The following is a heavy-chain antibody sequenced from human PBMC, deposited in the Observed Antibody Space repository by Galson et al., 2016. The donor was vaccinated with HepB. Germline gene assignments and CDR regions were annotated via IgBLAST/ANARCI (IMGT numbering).Heavy chain of an antibody. Sequence: SVKVSCKASGYIFTNHAFSWVRQAPGQSLEWMGWIDTKKGNTFYARKLPGRVTMTTDTSTNTANMELPSLRSDDTAVEYCARDLVDSSGWVDYWGQGTLVTVSS. V-gene: IGHV1-18*04. D-gene: IGHD6-19*01. J-gene: IGHJ4*02. CDR3: ARDLVDSSGWVDY. CDR1: GYIFTNHA. CDR2: IDTKKGNT.